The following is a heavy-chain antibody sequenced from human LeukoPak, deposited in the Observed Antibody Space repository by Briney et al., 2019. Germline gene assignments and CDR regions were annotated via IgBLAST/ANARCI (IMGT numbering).Heavy chain of an antibody. CDR1: GFTFSSYG. CDR2: ISYDGSNK. D-gene: IGHD3-16*02. V-gene: IGHV3-30*18. CDR3: AKDGVHSLYRPDY. J-gene: IGHJ4*02. Sequence: PGGSLRLSCAASGFTFSSYGMHWVRQAPGKGLEWVAVISYDGSNKYYADSVKGRFTISRDNSKNTLYLQMNSLRAEDTAVYYCAKDGVHSLYRPDYWGQGTLVTVSS.